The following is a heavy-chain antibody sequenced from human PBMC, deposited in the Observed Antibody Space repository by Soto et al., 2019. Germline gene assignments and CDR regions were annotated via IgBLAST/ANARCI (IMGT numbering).Heavy chain of an antibody. V-gene: IGHV1-3*01. J-gene: IGHJ6*02. Sequence: ASVKVSCKASGYTFTSYAMHWVRQAPGQRLEWMGWINAGNGNTKYSQKFQGRVTITRDTSASTAYMELSSLRSEDTAVYYCARVPGWRIAAAGQTYYYYYGMDVWGQGTTVTVSS. D-gene: IGHD6-13*01. CDR3: ARVPGWRIAAAGQTYYYYYGMDV. CDR2: INAGNGNT. CDR1: GYTFTSYA.